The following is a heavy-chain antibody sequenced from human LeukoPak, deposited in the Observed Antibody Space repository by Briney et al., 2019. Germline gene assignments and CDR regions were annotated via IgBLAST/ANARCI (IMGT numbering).Heavy chain of an antibody. CDR3: ARGESVIRITYP. Sequence: ASVKVSCKASGYTFTDSPIHWVRQAPGQGLEWLGWIHPISGATHYKQKFQGRVILTRDTSIGTAYMEVTRLTSDDTAVYYCARGESVIRITYPWGQGTQVAVSS. CDR1: GYTFTDSP. CDR2: IHPISGAT. J-gene: IGHJ4*02. D-gene: IGHD3-16*01. V-gene: IGHV1-2*02.